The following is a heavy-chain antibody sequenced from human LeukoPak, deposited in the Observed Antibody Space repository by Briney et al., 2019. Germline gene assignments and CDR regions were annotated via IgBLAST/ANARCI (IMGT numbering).Heavy chain of an antibody. V-gene: IGHV3-11*04. J-gene: IGHJ4*02. D-gene: IGHD3-22*01. CDR2: ISATGNTK. Sequence: GGSLRLSCEASGFTFEDYEMSWFRQAPGKGPEWILYISATGNTKYYADSVRGRFTISRDNAKNSLYLQMNSLRAEDTAVYYCARAAYYYDGSGYYYRQFDYWGQGTLVTVSS. CDR1: GFTFEDYE. CDR3: ARAAYYYDGSGYYYRQFDY.